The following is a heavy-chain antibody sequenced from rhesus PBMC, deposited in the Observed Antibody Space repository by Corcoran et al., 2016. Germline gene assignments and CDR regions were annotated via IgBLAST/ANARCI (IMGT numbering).Heavy chain of an antibody. Sequence: QVQLQESGPGLLKPSETLSLPCAVSGGSISGVFGWAWIRQPPGTGLEWMESFYTQSRNTFYYPALKCRVTISTATSKNQFSLKLSAVAAADTAVYFCARDRETPSKGWYFDLWGPGTPITISS. CDR2: FYTQSRNT. V-gene: IGHV4S7*01. CDR3: ARDRETPSKGWYFDL. D-gene: IGHD1-44*01. J-gene: IGHJ2*01. CDR1: GGSISGVFG.